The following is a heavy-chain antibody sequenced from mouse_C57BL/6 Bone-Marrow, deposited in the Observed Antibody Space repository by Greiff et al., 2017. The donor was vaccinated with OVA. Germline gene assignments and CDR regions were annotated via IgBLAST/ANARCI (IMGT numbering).Heavy chain of an antibody. CDR1: GYTFTSYW. CDR2: IDPSDSYT. CDR3: ARCQYYYGYWYFDV. V-gene: IGHV1-69*01. J-gene: IGHJ1*03. Sequence: QVQLQQPGAELVMPGASVKLSCKASGYTFTSYWMHWVKQRPGQGLEWIGEIDPSDSYTNYNQKFKGKSTLTVDKSSSTAYMQLSSLPSEDSAVYYCARCQYYYGYWYFDVWGTGTTVTVSS. D-gene: IGHD1-1*01.